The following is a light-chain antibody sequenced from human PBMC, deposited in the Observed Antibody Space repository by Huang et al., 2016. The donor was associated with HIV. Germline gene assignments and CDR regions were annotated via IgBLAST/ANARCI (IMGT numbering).Light chain of an antibody. CDR3: QQYNNWLLS. Sequence: IVMTQSPATLSVSPWERVTVSCRDNRRVSSNLAWYQQRPVQAPRLLIYGSSTSAPGIPDRFSGSGSGTDFSLTISSLQSEDFALYYCQQYNNWLLSFGGGTRVDI. V-gene: IGKV3-15*01. CDR1: RRVSSN. J-gene: IGKJ4*01. CDR2: GSS.